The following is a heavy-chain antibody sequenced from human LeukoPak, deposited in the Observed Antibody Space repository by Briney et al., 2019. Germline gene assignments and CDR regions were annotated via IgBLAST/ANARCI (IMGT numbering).Heavy chain of an antibody. Sequence: ASVKVSCKASGYTFTGYYMHWVRQAPGQGLEWMGRINPNSGGTNYAQKFQGRVTITTDESTSTAYMELSSLRSEDTAVYYCARGPPSDYDYVWGSYSSGAFDIWGQGTMVTVSS. CDR1: GYTFTGYY. V-gene: IGHV1-2*06. CDR3: ARGPPSDYDYVWGSYSSGAFDI. J-gene: IGHJ3*02. D-gene: IGHD3-16*01. CDR2: INPNSGGT.